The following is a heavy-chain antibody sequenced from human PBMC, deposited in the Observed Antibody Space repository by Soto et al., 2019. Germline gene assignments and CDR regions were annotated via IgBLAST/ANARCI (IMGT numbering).Heavy chain of an antibody. V-gene: IGHV1-3*01. D-gene: IGHD3-22*01. CDR1: GYTSTSYG. Sequence: ASVKVSCKASGYTSTSYGISWVRQAPGQRLEWMGWINAGNGNTKYSQKFQGRVTITRDTSASTAYMELSSLRSEDTAVYYCAKDYYDSSGYYPPALLFDYWGQGTLVTVSS. CDR2: INAGNGNT. CDR3: AKDYYDSSGYYPPALLFDY. J-gene: IGHJ4*02.